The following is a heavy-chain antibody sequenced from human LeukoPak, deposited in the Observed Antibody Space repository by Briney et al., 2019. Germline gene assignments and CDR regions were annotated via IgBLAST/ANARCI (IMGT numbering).Heavy chain of an antibody. CDR3: ARDLLWFGTYYYYGMDV. Sequence: EGSLRLSCAASGFTFSSYEMNWVRQAPGKGLEWVSYISSSGSTIYYADSVKGRFTISRDNAKNSLYLQMNSLRAEDTAVYYCARDLLWFGTYYYYGMDVWGQGTTVTVSS. D-gene: IGHD3-10*01. J-gene: IGHJ6*02. CDR1: GFTFSSYE. CDR2: ISSSGSTI. V-gene: IGHV3-48*03.